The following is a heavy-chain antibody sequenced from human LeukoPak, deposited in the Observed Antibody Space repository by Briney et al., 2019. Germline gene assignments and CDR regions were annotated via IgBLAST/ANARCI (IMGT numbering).Heavy chain of an antibody. CDR2: IYTSGST. Sequence: PSETLSLTCTVSGGSISSGSYYWSWIRQPAGKGLEWIGSIYTSGSTNYNPSLKSRVTISVDTSKNQFSLKLSSVTAADTAVYYCARESGGQEGYFQHWGQGTLVTVSS. J-gene: IGHJ1*01. CDR1: GGSISSGSYY. CDR3: ARESGGQEGYFQH. V-gene: IGHV4-61*02. D-gene: IGHD2-15*01.